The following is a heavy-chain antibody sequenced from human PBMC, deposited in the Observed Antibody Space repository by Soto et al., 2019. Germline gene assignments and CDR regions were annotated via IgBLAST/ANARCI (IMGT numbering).Heavy chain of an antibody. V-gene: IGHV4-38-2*02. J-gene: IGHJ6*02. Sequence: SETLSLTCGVSGYSISTRYYWAWIRQSPGQGLEWIGTTHHSGRTYYSPSLNGRVTISVDTPKNQFSLKLTSVTAADTAVYYCARDTGYTSSMDVWGQGITVTVSS. D-gene: IGHD3-16*02. CDR2: THHSGRT. CDR3: ARDTGYTSSMDV. CDR1: GYSISTRYY.